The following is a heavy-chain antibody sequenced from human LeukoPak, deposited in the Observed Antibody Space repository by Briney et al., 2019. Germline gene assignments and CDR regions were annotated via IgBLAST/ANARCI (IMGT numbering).Heavy chain of an antibody. CDR3: AGIAMATIYY. J-gene: IGHJ4*02. CDR2: ISSSGSTI. D-gene: IGHD5-12*01. Sequence: PGGSLRLSCAASGFTFSDYCMSWIRQAPGKGLEWVSHISSSGSTIYYADSVKGRFTISRDNAKNSLYLQMNSLRAEDTAVYYCAGIAMATIYYWGQGTLVTVSS. V-gene: IGHV3-11*01. CDR1: GFTFSDYC.